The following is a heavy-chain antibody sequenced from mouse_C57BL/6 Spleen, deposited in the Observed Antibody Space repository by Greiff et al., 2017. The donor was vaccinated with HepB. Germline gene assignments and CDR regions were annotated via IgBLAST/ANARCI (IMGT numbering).Heavy chain of an antibody. V-gene: IGHV1-66*01. CDR1: GYSFTSYY. CDR3: ARSGDGYFFAY. D-gene: IGHD2-3*01. CDR2: IYPGSGNT. J-gene: IGHJ3*01. Sequence: QVQLQQSGPELVKPGASVKISCKASGYSFTSYYIHWVKQRPGQGLEWIGWIYPGSGNTKYNEKFKGKATLTADTSSSTAYMQLSSLTSEDSAVYYCARSGDGYFFAYWGQGTLVTVSA.